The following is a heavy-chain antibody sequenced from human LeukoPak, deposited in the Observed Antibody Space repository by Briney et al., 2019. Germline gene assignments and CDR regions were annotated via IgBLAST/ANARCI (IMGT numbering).Heavy chain of an antibody. V-gene: IGHV3-9*03. J-gene: IGHJ4*02. Sequence: GRSLRLSCAASGFTFDNYAMYWVRQAPGKGLEWVSGITWNSGSIDYADSVKGRFTISRDNANNSLYLQMNSLRPEDMAFYYCVKSGSYSSPYYFDYWGQGTLVTVSS. D-gene: IGHD3-10*01. CDR3: VKSGSYSSPYYFDY. CDR2: ITWNSGSI. CDR1: GFTFDNYA.